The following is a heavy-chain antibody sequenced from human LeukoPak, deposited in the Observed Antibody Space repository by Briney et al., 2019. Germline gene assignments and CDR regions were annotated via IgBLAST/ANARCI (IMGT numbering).Heavy chain of an antibody. CDR1: GLTFSSYG. V-gene: IGHV3-23*01. CDR2: ITGSGVNT. Sequence: GGSLRLSCAASGLTFSSYGMSWVRQAPGKGLEWVSAITGSGVNTYYADSVKGRFTISRDNSKNTLFLQMNSLRAEDTAVYYCAKRVSGYFDSWGQGTLVTVSS. J-gene: IGHJ4*02. CDR3: AKRVSGYFDS. D-gene: IGHD6-19*01.